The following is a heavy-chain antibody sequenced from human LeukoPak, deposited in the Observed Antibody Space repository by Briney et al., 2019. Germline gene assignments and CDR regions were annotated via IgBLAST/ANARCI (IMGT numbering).Heavy chain of an antibody. D-gene: IGHD3-22*01. CDR2: INPNSGGT. CDR1: GYTFTGYY. CDR3: ASGSDYYDSSAYYHFHYFDY. Sequence: ASVKVSCKASGYTFTGYYMHWVRQAPGQGLEWMGWINPNSGGTNYAQKFQGRVTMTRDTSISTAYMELSRLRSDDTAVYYCASGSDYYDSSAYYHFHYFDYWGRGTLVTVSS. V-gene: IGHV1-2*02. J-gene: IGHJ4*02.